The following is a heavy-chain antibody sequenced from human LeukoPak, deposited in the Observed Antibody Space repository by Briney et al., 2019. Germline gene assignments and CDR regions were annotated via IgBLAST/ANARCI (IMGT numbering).Heavy chain of an antibody. CDR1: GFTFSTNP. Sequence: PGGSLRHSCAPSGFTFSTNPIHWVRPAPGKGLECLAEISYDGGNTYSADSVKGRFTNSRDNAKNSLYLQMNSLRDEDTAVCFCARGITMIVQKIHAMDVWGQGTTVTVSS. CDR3: ARGITMIVQKIHAMDV. J-gene: IGHJ6*02. V-gene: IGHV3-30-3*01. CDR2: ISYDGGNT. D-gene: IGHD3-22*01.